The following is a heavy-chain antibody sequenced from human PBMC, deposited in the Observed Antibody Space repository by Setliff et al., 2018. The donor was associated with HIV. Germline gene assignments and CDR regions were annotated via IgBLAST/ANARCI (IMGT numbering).Heavy chain of an antibody. CDR2: ISHGGATK. J-gene: IGHJ5*02. D-gene: IGHD4-4*01. CDR1: GFPLYTYD. CDR3: ARGAPIQLWFDQ. V-gene: IGHV3-48*01. Sequence: PGGSLRLSCEASGFPLYTYDMNWVRQAPGKALEWISFISHGGATKYYADSVKGRFTISRDNAKNSLYLVMNDLRADDTAVYNCARGAPIQLWFDQWGQGTLVTVSS.